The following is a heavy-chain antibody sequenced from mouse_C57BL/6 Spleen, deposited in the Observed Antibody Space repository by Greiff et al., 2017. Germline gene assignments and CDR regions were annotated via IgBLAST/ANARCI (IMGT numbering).Heavy chain of an antibody. Sequence: EVQLVESGGGLVKPGGSLKLSCAASGFTFSDYGMHWVRQAPEKGLEWVAYISSGSSTIYYADTVKGRFPISRDNAKNTLFLQMTSLRSEDTAMYYCAREATMVYYAMDYWGQGTSVTVSS. CDR2: ISSGSSTI. CDR1: GFTFSDYG. V-gene: IGHV5-17*01. D-gene: IGHD2-1*01. J-gene: IGHJ4*01. CDR3: AREATMVYYAMDY.